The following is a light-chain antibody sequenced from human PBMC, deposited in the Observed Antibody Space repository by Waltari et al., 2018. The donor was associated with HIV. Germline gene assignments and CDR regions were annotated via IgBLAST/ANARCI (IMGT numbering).Light chain of an antibody. CDR3: QSADSSGSYVI. Sequence: SYELTQPPSVSVSPGQPARITCSGAALPKQYAYWYQQKPGQAPVLIIYQDVKRPSGIPERFSGASSGTTLTLTISGVQAEDEADYYCQSADSSGSYVIFGGGTKLTVL. J-gene: IGLJ2*01. CDR2: QDV. CDR1: ALPKQY. V-gene: IGLV3-25*03.